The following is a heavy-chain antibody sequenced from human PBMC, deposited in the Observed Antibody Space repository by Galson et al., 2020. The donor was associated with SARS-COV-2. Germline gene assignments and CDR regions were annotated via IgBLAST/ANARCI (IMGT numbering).Heavy chain of an antibody. CDR2: IKSKANSYAT. J-gene: IGHJ5*02. Sequence: GGSQRLSCAASGFTFSGSAMHWVRQASGKGLEWVGRIKSKANSYATAYAASVKGRFTISRDDSKNTAYLQMNSLKTEDTAVYYCTIGYCSRTACYPRFDPWGQGTLFTVSS. CDR3: TIGYCSRTACYPRFDP. V-gene: IGHV3-73*01. CDR1: GFTFSGSA. D-gene: IGHD2-2*01.